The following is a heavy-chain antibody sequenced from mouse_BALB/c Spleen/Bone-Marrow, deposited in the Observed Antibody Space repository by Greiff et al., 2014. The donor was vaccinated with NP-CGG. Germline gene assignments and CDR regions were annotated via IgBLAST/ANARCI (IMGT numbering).Heavy chain of an antibody. CDR2: INPGSGGT. Sequence: VQLQQSXAELVRPGTSVKVSCKASGYAFTNYLIEWVKQRPGQGLEWIGVINPGSGGTNYNEKFKGKATLTADKSSSTAYMQLSSLTSDDSAVYFCARWDYAMDYWGQGTSVTVSS. J-gene: IGHJ4*01. CDR1: GYAFTNYL. V-gene: IGHV1-54*01. CDR3: ARWDYAMDY.